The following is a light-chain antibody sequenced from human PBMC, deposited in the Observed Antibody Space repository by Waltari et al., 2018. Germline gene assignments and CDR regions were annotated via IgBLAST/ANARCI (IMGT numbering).Light chain of an antibody. CDR3: CSYAGRSTWV. J-gene: IGLJ3*02. CDR2: DVT. CDR1: STDVGDYNY. Sequence: QSALTQPASVSGSPGQSITTSCTGASTDVGDYNYVSWYQQIPGKAPKVIIYDVTKRPSGVSNRFSGSKSGNSASLSISGLQAEDEAHYYCCSYAGRSTWVFGGGTKVTVL. V-gene: IGLV2-14*03.